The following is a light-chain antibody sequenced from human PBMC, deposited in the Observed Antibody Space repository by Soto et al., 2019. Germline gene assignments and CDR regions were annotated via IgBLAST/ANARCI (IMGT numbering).Light chain of an antibody. Sequence: IQLTQSPSSLSASVGDRVTITCRASQGIINYLAWYQQKPGKAPKLLIYGASTLQSGVPSRFGGSGSGTDFTLTVSRLEPDDFAVYYCQQYGTSPRTFGQGTKVDIK. J-gene: IGKJ1*01. CDR2: GAS. V-gene: IGKV1-9*01. CDR3: QQYGTSPRT. CDR1: QGIINY.